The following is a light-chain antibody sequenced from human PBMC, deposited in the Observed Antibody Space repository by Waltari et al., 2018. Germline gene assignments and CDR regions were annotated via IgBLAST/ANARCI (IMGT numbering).Light chain of an antibody. CDR1: QSVDNQ. Sequence: EIVLTQSPATLSLSPGERANLSCRASQSVDNQLAWYQQKPGQAPRLLIYDASNRATGIPARFSGSGSGTDFTLTISSLEPEDFALYYCQQRSHWPPGFGGGTKVEIK. CDR3: QQRSHWPPG. V-gene: IGKV3-11*01. CDR2: DAS. J-gene: IGKJ4*01.